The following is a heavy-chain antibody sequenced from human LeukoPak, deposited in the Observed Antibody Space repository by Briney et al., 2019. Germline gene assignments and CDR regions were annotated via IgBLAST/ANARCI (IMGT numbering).Heavy chain of an antibody. V-gene: IGHV4-30-2*01. CDR3: ARVREAETNPCPDY. J-gene: IGHJ4*02. CDR1: GGSISSGDYY. Sequence: PSETLSLTCTVFGGSISSGDYYWSWFRQPPGKGLEWIGYIYHSGTTYYNPSLKSRVTISVDRSKDQFSLKLSSVTAADTAVYFCARVREAETNPCPDYWGQGTLVTVSS. D-gene: IGHD1-14*01. CDR2: IYHSGTT.